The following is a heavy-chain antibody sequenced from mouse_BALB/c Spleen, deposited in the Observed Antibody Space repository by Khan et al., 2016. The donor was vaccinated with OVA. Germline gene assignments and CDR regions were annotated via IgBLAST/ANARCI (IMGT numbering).Heavy chain of an antibody. CDR3: ARNRESDYFDY. Sequence: VQLQESGPGLVAPSQTLSITCTVSGFSLTSYGIHWVRQPPGKGLEWLGIIWAGGSTNYNSDLMSRLSISKDNSRSQVFLKMNSLQTDDTAVYFCARNRESDYFDYWGQGTTLTVSS. J-gene: IGHJ2*01. CDR1: GFSLTSYG. V-gene: IGHV2-9*02. CDR2: IWAGGST.